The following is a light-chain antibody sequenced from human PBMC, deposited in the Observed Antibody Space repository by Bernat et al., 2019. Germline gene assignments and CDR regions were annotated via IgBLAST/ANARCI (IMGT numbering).Light chain of an antibody. CDR1: SSDVGAYDR. Sequence: QSALTQPRSVSGSPGQSVTISCTGTSSDVGAYDRVSWYQQHPGKAPKLVIYDVTKRPSGVPDRFSGSKSGSTASLTISGLQAEDEADYHGCSFAGSSTLGVFGGGTKLTVL. J-gene: IGLJ3*02. V-gene: IGLV2-11*01. CDR2: DVT. CDR3: CSFAGSSTLGV.